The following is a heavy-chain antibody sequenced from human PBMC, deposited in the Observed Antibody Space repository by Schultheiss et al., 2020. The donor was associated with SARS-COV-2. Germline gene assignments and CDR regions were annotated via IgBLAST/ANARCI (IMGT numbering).Heavy chain of an antibody. V-gene: IGHV4-39*01. CDR2: IYYSGST. CDR3: ASPYCSSTSCYHGMDV. CDR1: GGSISSGDYY. Sequence: SETLSLTCTVSGGSISSGDYYWSWIRQPPGKGLEWIGSIYYSGSTYYNPSLKSRVTISVDTSKNQFSLKLSSVTAADTAVYYCASPYCSSTSCYHGMDVWGQGTTVTVSS. J-gene: IGHJ6*02. D-gene: IGHD2-2*01.